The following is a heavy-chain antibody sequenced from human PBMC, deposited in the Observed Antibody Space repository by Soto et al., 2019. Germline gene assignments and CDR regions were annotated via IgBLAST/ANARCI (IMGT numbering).Heavy chain of an antibody. V-gene: IGHV3-23*01. CDR2: FSAGGRA. J-gene: IGHJ4*02. D-gene: IGHD4-17*01. CDR1: GFSFSSYA. Sequence: QLLESGGGLVQPGGSLRLSCEASGFSFSSYALSWVRQAPGKGLEWVSTFSAGGRAYYADSVKGRFTIAKDTSKNTLRLQASRLIAEDTAVYYCAKESMPQHYGDTLFDYWGQGTRVTVSS. CDR3: AKESMPQHYGDTLFDY.